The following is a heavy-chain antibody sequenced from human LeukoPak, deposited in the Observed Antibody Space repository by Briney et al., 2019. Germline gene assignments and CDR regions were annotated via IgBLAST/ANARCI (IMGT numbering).Heavy chain of an antibody. CDR3: ARGYYDFWSGYYTGFDY. CDR1: GGSISSGDYY. D-gene: IGHD3-3*01. Sequence: SQTLSLTCTVSGGSISSGDYYWSWIRQPPGKGLEWIVYIYYSGSTYYNPSLKSRVTISVDTSKNQFSLRLSSVTAADTAVYYCARGYYDFWSGYYTGFDYWGQGTLVTVSS. CDR2: IYYSGST. V-gene: IGHV4-30-4*01. J-gene: IGHJ4*02.